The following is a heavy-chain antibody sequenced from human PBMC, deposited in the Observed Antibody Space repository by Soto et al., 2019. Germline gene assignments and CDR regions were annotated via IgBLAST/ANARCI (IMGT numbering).Heavy chain of an antibody. CDR1: GFTFSSYS. CDR2: ISGSGGST. J-gene: IGHJ4*02. CDR3: AKGSTGRFGELFF. V-gene: IGHV3-23*01. Sequence: GGSLRLSCAASGFTFSSYSMNWVRQAPGKGLEWVSAISGSGGSTYYADSVKGRFTISRDNSKNTLYLQMNSLRAEDTAVYYCAKGSTGRFGELFFWGQGTLVTVSS. D-gene: IGHD3-10*01.